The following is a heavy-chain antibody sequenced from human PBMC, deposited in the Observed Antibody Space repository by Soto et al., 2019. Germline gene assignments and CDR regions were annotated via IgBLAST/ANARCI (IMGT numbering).Heavy chain of an antibody. CDR3: ARGVGFGSYYHMDL. V-gene: IGHV4-61*01. CDR1: GGSVNNISDY. D-gene: IGHD3-10*01. J-gene: IGHJ6*02. CDR2: IYYSGSA. Sequence: SETLSLTCTVSGGSVNNISDYWSWVPQPPGKGLEWIGYIYYSGSADYNPSLGSRATISLDTSKNQFSLKLSSVTTADTAVYYCARGVGFGSYYHMDLWGQGTTVTVSS.